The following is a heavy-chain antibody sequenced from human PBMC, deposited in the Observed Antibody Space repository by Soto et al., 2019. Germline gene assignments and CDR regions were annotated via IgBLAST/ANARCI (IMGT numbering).Heavy chain of an antibody. D-gene: IGHD2-15*01. V-gene: IGHV4-59*01. J-gene: IGHJ6*02. CDR3: ARGAADSYYYGMDV. CDR1: GGSISSYY. Sequence: SETLSLTCTVSGGSISSYYWSWIRQPPGKGLEWIGYIYYSGSTNYNPSLKSRVTISVDTSKNQFSLKLSSVTAADTAVYYCARGAADSYYYGMDVWGQGTTVTVSS. CDR2: IYYSGST.